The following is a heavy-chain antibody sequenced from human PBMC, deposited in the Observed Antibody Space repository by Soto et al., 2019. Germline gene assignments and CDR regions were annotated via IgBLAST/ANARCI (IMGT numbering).Heavy chain of an antibody. V-gene: IGHV3-33*01. CDR3: ARDQTDSGGYSDS. CDR2: IWNDGSNE. D-gene: IGHD2-15*01. J-gene: IGHJ4*02. Sequence: QVQLVESGGGVLQPGGSLRLSCEGSGFPFRSYGIHWVRQAPGKGLEWLAIIWNDGSNEYYADSVKGRFTISRDNSKNTVYLQVTNLRAEDTAVYFCARDQTDSGGYSDSWGQGTLVTVSS. CDR1: GFPFRSYG.